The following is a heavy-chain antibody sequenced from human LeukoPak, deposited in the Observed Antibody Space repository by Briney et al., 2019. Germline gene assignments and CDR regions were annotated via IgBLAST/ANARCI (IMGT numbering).Heavy chain of an antibody. CDR1: GYTFTDYY. D-gene: IGHD4-17*01. V-gene: IGHV1-69-2*01. J-gene: IGHJ5*02. CDR3: ATVGPRPRTKVSNYGAFDP. CDR2: VDPEDGET. Sequence: ASVKVSCKVSGYTFTDYYMHWLQQAPGKGLEWMGLVDPEDGETIYAEKFQGRVTITADTSTDTAYMELSSLRSEDTAVYYCATVGPRPRTKVSNYGAFDPWGQGTLVTVSS.